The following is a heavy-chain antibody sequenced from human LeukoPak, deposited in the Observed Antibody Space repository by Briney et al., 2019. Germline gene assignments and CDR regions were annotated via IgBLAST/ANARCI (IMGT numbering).Heavy chain of an antibody. D-gene: IGHD2-15*01. J-gene: IGHJ5*02. CDR3: ARETTGNIVVAAAATRAGWFDP. CDR1: GYTFTGYY. V-gene: IGHV1-2*02. CDR2: INPNSGGT. Sequence: ASVKVTCKASGYTFTGYYMHWVRQAPGQGLEWMGWINPNSGGTNYAQKFQGRVTMTRDTSISTAYMELSRLRSDDTAVYYCARETTGNIVVAAAATRAGWFDPWGQGTLVTVSS.